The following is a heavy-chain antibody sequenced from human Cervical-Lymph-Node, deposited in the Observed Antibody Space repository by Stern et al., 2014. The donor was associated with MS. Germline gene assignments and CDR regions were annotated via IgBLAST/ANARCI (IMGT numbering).Heavy chain of an antibody. Sequence: EVQLVESGGGLVKPGGSLRLSCAASGFTFSSYSMNWVRQTPGQGLEWVSSISSSSSYIYYADSVKGRFTISRDNAKNSLYLQMNSLRAEDTAVYYCARDRRDGYTYWGQGTLVTVSS. CDR3: ARDRRDGYTY. J-gene: IGHJ4*02. V-gene: IGHV3-21*01. D-gene: IGHD5-24*01. CDR2: ISSSSSYI. CDR1: GFTFSSYS.